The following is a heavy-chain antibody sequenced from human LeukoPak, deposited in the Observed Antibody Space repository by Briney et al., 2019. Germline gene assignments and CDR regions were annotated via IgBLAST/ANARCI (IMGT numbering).Heavy chain of an antibody. D-gene: IGHD5-18*01. CDR3: AREVRQVQLWSDYYYYGMDV. J-gene: IGHJ6*02. CDR2: IYTSGST. Sequence: SGTLSLTCTVSGGSISSGSYYWSWIRQPAGKGLEWIGRIYTSGSTNYNPSLKSRVTISVDTSKNQFSLKLSSVTAADTAVYYCAREVRQVQLWSDYYYYGMDVWGQGTTVTVSS. V-gene: IGHV4-61*02. CDR1: GGSISSGSYY.